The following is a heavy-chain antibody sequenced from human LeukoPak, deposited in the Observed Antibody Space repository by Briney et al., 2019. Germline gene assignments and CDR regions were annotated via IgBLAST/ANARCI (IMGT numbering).Heavy chain of an antibody. CDR2: ISGSGGST. Sequence: GGSLRLSCAVSGFTFTNYAMSWVRQAPGKGLEWVSAISGSGGSTYYADSVKGRFTISRDNSKNTLYLQMYSLTAEDTAVYYCAKAGGGSCSGGTCPNWFDPWGQGTLVTVSS. J-gene: IGHJ5*02. V-gene: IGHV3-23*01. CDR1: GFTFTNYA. CDR3: AKAGGGSCSGGTCPNWFDP. D-gene: IGHD2-15*01.